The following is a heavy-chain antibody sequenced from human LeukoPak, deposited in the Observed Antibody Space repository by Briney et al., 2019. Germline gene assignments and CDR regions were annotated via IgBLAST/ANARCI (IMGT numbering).Heavy chain of an antibody. Sequence: GEFLKISCKGSGYIFTSYWITWVRQMPGKGLEWMGIVYPGDSDTKYSPSFQGQVTISADKSISTAYLQWSSLKASDTAMYYCARRSYGGKDFDYWGQGTLVTVSS. D-gene: IGHD4-23*01. CDR2: VYPGDSDT. CDR3: ARRSYGGKDFDY. CDR1: GYIFTSYW. V-gene: IGHV5-51*01. J-gene: IGHJ4*02.